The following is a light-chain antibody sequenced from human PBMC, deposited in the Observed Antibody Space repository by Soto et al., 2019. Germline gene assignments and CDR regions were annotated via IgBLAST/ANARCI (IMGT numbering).Light chain of an antibody. CDR2: DAS. CDR1: QTVSSY. J-gene: IGKJ4*01. CDR3: QQRHKWPAVT. Sequence: EIVLTQSPATLSSSPGERATLSSRASQTVSSYLLWYQQKRGQAPRLLIYDASNRATGIPARFSCSGSGIGCTLTIMRLEPKDFAVYYCQQRHKWPAVTFGRGTRVVMK. V-gene: IGKV3-11*01.